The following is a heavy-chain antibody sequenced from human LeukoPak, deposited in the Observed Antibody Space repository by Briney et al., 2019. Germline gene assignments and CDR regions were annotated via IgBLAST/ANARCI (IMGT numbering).Heavy chain of an antibody. V-gene: IGHV4-59*03. D-gene: IGHD3/OR15-3a*01. Sequence: PSETLSLTCTVSGGSINNYYWSWIRQSPGQGLEWIGNIYYRGDINYNPSLKSRVIISIDTSKNQFSLKVTSLTAADTAVYYCATNKDWAEADWGQGTLVIVSS. CDR1: GGSINNYY. CDR2: IYYRGDI. J-gene: IGHJ4*02. CDR3: ATNKDWAEAD.